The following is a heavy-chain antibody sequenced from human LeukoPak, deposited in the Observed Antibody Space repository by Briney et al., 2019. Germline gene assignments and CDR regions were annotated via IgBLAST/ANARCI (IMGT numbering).Heavy chain of an antibody. Sequence: SETLSLTCTVSGGSISSYYWSWIRQPPGKGLEWIGYIYYSGSTNYNPSLKSRVTISVDTSKNQFFLKLSSVAAADTAVYYCARRSRMTTIDALDIWGQGTMVTVS. J-gene: IGHJ3*02. CDR1: GGSISSYY. V-gene: IGHV4-59*08. CDR2: IYYSGST. D-gene: IGHD5-24*01. CDR3: ARRSRMTTIDALDI.